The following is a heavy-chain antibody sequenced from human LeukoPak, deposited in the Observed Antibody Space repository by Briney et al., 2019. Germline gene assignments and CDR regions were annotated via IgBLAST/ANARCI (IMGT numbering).Heavy chain of an antibody. CDR3: ARFGVPEYYFDY. V-gene: IGHV4-30-2*01. J-gene: IGHJ4*02. CDR1: GGSISSGGYS. D-gene: IGHD3-3*01. Sequence: SQTLSLTCAVSGGSISSGGYSWSWIRQPPGKGLEWIGYIYHSGSTYYNPSLKSRVTISVDRSKNQFSLKLSSVTAADTAVYYCARFGVPEYYFDYWGQGTLVTVSS. CDR2: IYHSGST.